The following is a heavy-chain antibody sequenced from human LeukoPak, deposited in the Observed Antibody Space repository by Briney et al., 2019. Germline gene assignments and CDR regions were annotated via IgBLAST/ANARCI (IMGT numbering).Heavy chain of an antibody. CDR3: VRPYSISWYWYFEY. V-gene: IGHV4-39*01. CDR1: GFTFSSYSMN. CDR2: IYYSGTT. J-gene: IGHJ4*02. D-gene: IGHD6-13*01. Sequence: PGGSLRLSCAASGFTFSSYSMNWVRQPPGKGLEWIGSIYYSGTTYYNPSFKGRVTISVDTSKNQFSLKLSSVTAADTAVYYCVRPYSISWYWYFEYWGQGTLVTVSS.